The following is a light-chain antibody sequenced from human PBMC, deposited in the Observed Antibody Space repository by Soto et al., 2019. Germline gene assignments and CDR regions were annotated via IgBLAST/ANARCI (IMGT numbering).Light chain of an antibody. J-gene: IGKJ1*01. V-gene: IGKV1-5*03. CDR2: RAS. CDR3: QQYNSFPWT. CDR1: QSFNTW. Sequence: DIQMTQSPSSLSASVGDRVTITCRASQSFNTWFAWYQQKPGKAPNLLIYRASSLASGVPSRFSGSGSGTEFTLTISSLQPDDLATYYCQQYNSFPWTFGQGTKVDI.